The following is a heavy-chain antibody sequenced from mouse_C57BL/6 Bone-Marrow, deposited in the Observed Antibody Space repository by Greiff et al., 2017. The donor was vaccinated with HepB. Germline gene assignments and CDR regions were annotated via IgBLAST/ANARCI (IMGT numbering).Heavy chain of an antibody. J-gene: IGHJ4*01. Sequence: EVQLQQSGPELVKPGASVKIPCKASGYTFTDYNMDWVKQSHGKSLEWIGDINPNNGGTIYNQKFKGKATLTVDKSSSTAYMELRSLTSEDTAVYYCAREGAYYSNSCAMDYWGQGTSVTVSS. D-gene: IGHD2-5*01. CDR3: AREGAYYSNSCAMDY. V-gene: IGHV1-18*01. CDR2: INPNNGGT. CDR1: GYTFTDYN.